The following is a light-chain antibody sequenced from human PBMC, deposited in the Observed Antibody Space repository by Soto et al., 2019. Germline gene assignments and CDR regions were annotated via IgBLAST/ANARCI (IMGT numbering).Light chain of an antibody. CDR2: KAS. Sequence: DIQMTQSPSTLSGSVGDRVTITCRASQTISSWLAWYQQKPGKAPKLLIYKASTLKSGVPSRFSGSGSGTEFTLTISSLQPDDFATYYCQHYDSWRTFGQGTKVEIK. CDR1: QTISSW. J-gene: IGKJ1*01. CDR3: QHYDSWRT. V-gene: IGKV1-5*03.